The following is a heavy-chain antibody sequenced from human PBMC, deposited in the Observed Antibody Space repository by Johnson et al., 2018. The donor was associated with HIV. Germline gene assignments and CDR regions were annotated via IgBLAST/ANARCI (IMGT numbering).Heavy chain of an antibody. D-gene: IGHD6-13*01. V-gene: IGHV3-7*02. CDR1: GFTFSSYW. CDR2: IKQDGSEK. J-gene: IGHJ3*02. Sequence: VQLVESGGGLVQPGGSLRLSCAASGFTFSSYWMSWVRQAPGKGLEWVANIKQDGSEKYYVDSVKGRFTIYRDKAKNSLYLKMNSLRAGDTAVYYCARARRYSSSWPDAFDIWGQGTMVTVSS. CDR3: ARARRYSSSWPDAFDI.